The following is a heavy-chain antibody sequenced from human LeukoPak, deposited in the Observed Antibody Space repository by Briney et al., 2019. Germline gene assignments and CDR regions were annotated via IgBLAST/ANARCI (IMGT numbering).Heavy chain of an antibody. CDR3: ARDLSGSLYFDY. CDR2: VYISGSS. CDR1: GASISSYY. V-gene: IGHV4-4*07. J-gene: IGHJ4*02. Sequence: SQTLSLTCTVSGASISSYYYNWIRQTAGGGLEWIGRVYISGSSYYNPSLKSRVTISVDMCNNQFSLKLNSVTAADTAVYFCARDLSGSLYFDYWGQGVLVTVSS. D-gene: IGHD3-10*01.